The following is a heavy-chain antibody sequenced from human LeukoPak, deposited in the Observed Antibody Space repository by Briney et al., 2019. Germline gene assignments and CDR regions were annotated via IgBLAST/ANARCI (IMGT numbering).Heavy chain of an antibody. D-gene: IGHD5-12*01. CDR3: ARGDDYKSTLFDY. CDR2: ISSGGST. V-gene: IGHV4-59*01. Sequence: SETLSLTCTVSGVSITRYFWNWIRQPPGKELEWIGYISSGGSTNYNPSLKSRVTISIDTSKNQFSLKLTSATAADTAVYYCARGDDYKSTLFDYWGQGTLVTVSS. J-gene: IGHJ4*02. CDR1: GVSITRYF.